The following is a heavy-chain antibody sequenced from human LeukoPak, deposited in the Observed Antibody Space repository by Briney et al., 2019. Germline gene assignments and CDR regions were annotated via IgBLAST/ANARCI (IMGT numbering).Heavy chain of an antibody. D-gene: IGHD2-15*01. CDR1: GYTFTGYY. CDR2: INPNSGGT. V-gene: IGHV1-2*02. J-gene: IGHJ3*02. CDR3: ARRGGSCYLCDAFDI. Sequence: GASVKVSCKASGYTFTGYYMHWVRQAPGQGLEWRGWINPNSGGTNYAQKFQGRVTMTRDTSISTAYMELSRLRSDDTAVYYCARRGGSCYLCDAFDIWGQGTMVTVSS.